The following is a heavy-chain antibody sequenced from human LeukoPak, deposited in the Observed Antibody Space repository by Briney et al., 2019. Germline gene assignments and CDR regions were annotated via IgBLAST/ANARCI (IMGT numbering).Heavy chain of an antibody. CDR2: IIPIFGTA. D-gene: IGHD3-22*01. V-gene: IGHV1-69*13. CDR3: ARDQGDGEYYYDSSGYYDY. J-gene: IGHJ4*02. CDR1: GGTFSSYA. Sequence: SVKVSCKASGGTFSSYAISWVRQAPGQGLEWMGGIIPIFGTANYAQKFQGRVTITAVESMSTAYMELSSLRSEDTAVYYCARDQGDGEYYYDSSGYYDYWGQGTLVTVSS.